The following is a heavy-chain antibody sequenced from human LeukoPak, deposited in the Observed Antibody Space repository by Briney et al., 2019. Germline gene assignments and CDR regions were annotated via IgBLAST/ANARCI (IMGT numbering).Heavy chain of an antibody. CDR2: MNPNSGNT. CDR1: GYTFTSYG. D-gene: IGHD2-15*01. Sequence: ASVKVSCKASGYTFTSYGINWVRQATGQGLEWMGWMNPNSGNTGYAQKFQGRVTMTRNTSISTAYMELSSLRSEDTAVYYCYRGYCSGGSCYAAAFDIWGQGTMVTVSS. J-gene: IGHJ3*02. V-gene: IGHV1-8*02. CDR3: YRGYCSGGSCYAAAFDI.